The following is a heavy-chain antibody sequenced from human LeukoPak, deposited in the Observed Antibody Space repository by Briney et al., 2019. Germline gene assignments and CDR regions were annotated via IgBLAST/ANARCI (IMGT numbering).Heavy chain of an antibody. Sequence: SETLSLTCALYGGSFSGYYWSWIRQPPGKGLEWFGEINHSGSTNYTPSLKSRVTISLHTSKNQFSLKLSSVTAADTAVYYCARGRDIVVVPAAPQYYYYGMDVWGQGTTVTVSS. J-gene: IGHJ6*02. D-gene: IGHD2-2*01. CDR2: INHSGST. CDR3: ARGRDIVVVPAAPQYYYYGMDV. CDR1: GGSFSGYY. V-gene: IGHV4-34*01.